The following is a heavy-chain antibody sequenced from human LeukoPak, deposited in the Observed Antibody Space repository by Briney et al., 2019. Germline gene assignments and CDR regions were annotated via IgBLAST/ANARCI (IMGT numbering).Heavy chain of an antibody. CDR2: ISAYNGNT. V-gene: IGHV1-18*01. J-gene: IGHJ6*02. D-gene: IGHD1-26*01. CDR3: ARESEVGATYYYYYGMDV. Sequence: ASVKVSCKASGYTFTSYGISWVRQAPGQGLEWMGWISAYNGNTNYAQKLQGRVTMTTDTSTSTAYMELRSLRSDDTAVYYCARESEVGATYYYYYGMDVWGQGTTVTVSS. CDR1: GYTFTSYG.